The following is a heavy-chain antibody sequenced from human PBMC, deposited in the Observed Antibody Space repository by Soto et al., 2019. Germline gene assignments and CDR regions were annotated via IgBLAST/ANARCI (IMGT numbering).Heavy chain of an antibody. CDR1: GFTFSNYA. V-gene: IGHV3-23*01. CDR2: ISGSGGIT. D-gene: IGHD1-1*01. J-gene: IGHJ4*02. Sequence: EVQLLESGGGLVQPGGSLRLSCAASGFTFSNYAMTWVRQAPGKGLEWVSFISGSGGITYYADSVKGRFTISRDNSKNTLYLQMHSLRAEDTAIYYCEKDANWEDHYWGQGTLVTVSP. CDR3: EKDANWEDHY.